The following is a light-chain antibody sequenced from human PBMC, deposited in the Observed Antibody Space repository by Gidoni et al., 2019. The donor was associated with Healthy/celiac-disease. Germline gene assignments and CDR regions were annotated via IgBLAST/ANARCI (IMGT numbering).Light chain of an antibody. CDR2: DAS. Sequence: DIEMTQSPSSLSASVGERVTITCQASQEISNYLNWYQQKPGKAPKLLIYDASNLETGVPSRFSGSGSGTDFTFTISSLQPEDIATYYCQQYDNLPLTFGGXTKVEIK. V-gene: IGKV1-33*01. CDR1: QEISNY. CDR3: QQYDNLPLT. J-gene: IGKJ4*01.